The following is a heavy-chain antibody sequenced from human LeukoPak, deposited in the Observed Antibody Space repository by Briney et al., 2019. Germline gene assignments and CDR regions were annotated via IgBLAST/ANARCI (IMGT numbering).Heavy chain of an antibody. CDR1: GFTFSNYA. J-gene: IGHJ4*02. Sequence: GGSLRLSCAASGFTFSNYAMSWVRQAPGQGLEWVSLISGSGVGTYYADSVKGRFTISRDNSKNTLYLQMNSLRAEDTAVYYCTKVYSRDYRGNSFSDYWGQGTLVTVSS. V-gene: IGHV3-23*01. CDR2: ISGSGVGT. CDR3: TKVYSRDYRGNSFSDY. D-gene: IGHD4-23*01.